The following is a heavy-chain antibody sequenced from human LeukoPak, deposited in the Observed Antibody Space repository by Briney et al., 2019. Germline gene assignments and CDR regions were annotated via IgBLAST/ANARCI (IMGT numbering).Heavy chain of an antibody. CDR3: ARVGGQYYYDSSGYYYFDY. D-gene: IGHD3-22*01. Sequence: GASVKVSCKASGYTFTSYGISWVRQAPGQGLEWIGWISAYNGNTNYAQKLQGRVTMTTDTSTSTAYMELRSLRSDDTAVYYCARVGGQYYYDSSGYYYFDYWGQGTLVTVSS. CDR2: ISAYNGNT. CDR1: GYTFTSYG. V-gene: IGHV1-18*01. J-gene: IGHJ4*02.